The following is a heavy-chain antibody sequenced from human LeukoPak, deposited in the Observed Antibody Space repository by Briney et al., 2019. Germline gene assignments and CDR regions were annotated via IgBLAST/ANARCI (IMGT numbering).Heavy chain of an antibody. V-gene: IGHV4-39*07. CDR1: SGSISTSNYY. D-gene: IGHD2-15*01. J-gene: IGHJ4*02. CDR2: IYHSGST. CDR3: ARVDEGPWSPDYYFDY. Sequence: SETLSLTCTVSSGSISTSNYYWGWVRQPPGKALEWIGEIYHSGSTNYNPSLKTRVTIPVDKSKNQCSLRLSSVTASNTAVYYCARVDEGPWSPDYYFDYWGQGPLVTVS.